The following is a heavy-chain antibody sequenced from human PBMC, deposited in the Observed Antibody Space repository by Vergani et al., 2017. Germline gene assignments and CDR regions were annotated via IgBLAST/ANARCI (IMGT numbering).Heavy chain of an antibody. V-gene: IGHV4-39*01. CDR3: ASKRGACRAAYCHSYDF. J-gene: IGHJ4*02. Sequence: QVQLQESGPGLVKPSETLSLTCTVSGDSVISTDYHWGWLRQPPGEGLEWIGSMDYSGSTSYNPSLESRISISFETPKNQFSLRLTSVTAADPAVYYCASKRGACRAAYCHSYDFWGPGTLVGVSS. CDR2: MDYSGST. CDR1: GDSVISTDYH. D-gene: IGHD2-15*01.